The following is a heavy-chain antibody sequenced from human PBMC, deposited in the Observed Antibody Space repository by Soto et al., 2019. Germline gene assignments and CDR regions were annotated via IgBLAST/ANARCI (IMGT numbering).Heavy chain of an antibody. J-gene: IGHJ6*02. D-gene: IGHD6-19*01. CDR3: ARDGSSGWSFPYYYYGMDV. CDR1: GFTVSSNY. V-gene: IGHV3-53*01. CDR2: IYSGGST. Sequence: GGSLRLSCAASGFTVSSNYMSWVRQAPGKGLEWVSVIYSGGSTYYADSVKGRFTISRDNSKNTLYLQMNSLRAEDTAVYYCARDGSSGWSFPYYYYGMDVWGQGTTVTVSS.